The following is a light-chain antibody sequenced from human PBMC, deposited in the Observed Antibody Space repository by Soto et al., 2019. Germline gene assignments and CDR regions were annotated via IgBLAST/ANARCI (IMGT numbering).Light chain of an antibody. V-gene: IGKV4-1*01. CDR2: WAS. J-gene: IGKJ4*01. Sequence: DIVMTHSPESLAVSLGERATINCKSSQSVLYSSNNKNYLAWYQQKPGQPPKLLIYWASTRESGVPDRFSGSGSGTDFTLTISSLQAEDVAIYYCQQYYSSPLTFGGGTKVDIK. CDR3: QQYYSSPLT. CDR1: QSVLYSSNNKNY.